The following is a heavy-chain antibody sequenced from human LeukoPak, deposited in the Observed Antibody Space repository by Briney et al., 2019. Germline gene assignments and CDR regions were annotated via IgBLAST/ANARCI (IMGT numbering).Heavy chain of an antibody. V-gene: IGHV2-70*11. CDR1: GFSLSTSGMC. CDR2: IDWDDGK. J-gene: IGHJ4*02. CDR3: AQLNRATGRSY. Sequence: SGPALVKPTQTLTLTCTFSGFSLSTSGMCVGWIRQPPGKALEWLARIDWDDGKYYSTSLKTRLTTSKDTSKNQVVLTMTNMDPVDTATYYCAQLNRATGRSYWGQGTLVTVSS. D-gene: IGHD1-1*01.